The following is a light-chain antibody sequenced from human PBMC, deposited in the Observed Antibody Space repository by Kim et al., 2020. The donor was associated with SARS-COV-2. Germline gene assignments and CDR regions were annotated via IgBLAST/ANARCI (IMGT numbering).Light chain of an antibody. CDR3: QQYENWPPVT. CDR1: QGVSDN. Sequence: EIVMTQSPATLSVSPGERVTLSCRASQGVSDNLAWYQQKPGQAPRLLIYGASTRATGIPARFSVSGSGTEFTLDISSLQSEDLAVYYCQQYENWPPVTFGGGTKVDIK. V-gene: IGKV3-15*01. CDR2: GAS. J-gene: IGKJ4*01.